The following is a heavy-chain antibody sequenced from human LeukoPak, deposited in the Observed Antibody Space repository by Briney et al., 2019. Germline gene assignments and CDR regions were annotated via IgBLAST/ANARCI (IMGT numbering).Heavy chain of an antibody. CDR2: IKQDGSQK. CDR1: GFTFSTYW. Sequence: GGSLRLSCAASGFTFSTYWMTWVRQAPGKGLEWVANIKQDGSQKYYVDSVKGRFTISRDNARNSLYLQMNSLRAEDTAVYYCARHWEWAFDIWGQGTVVAVSS. V-gene: IGHV3-7*01. CDR3: ARHWEWAFDI. J-gene: IGHJ3*02. D-gene: IGHD1-26*01.